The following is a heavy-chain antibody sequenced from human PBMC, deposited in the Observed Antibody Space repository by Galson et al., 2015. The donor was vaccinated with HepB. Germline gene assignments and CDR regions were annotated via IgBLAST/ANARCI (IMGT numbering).Heavy chain of an antibody. D-gene: IGHD5-18*01. V-gene: IGHV1-2*04. CDR3: ARDQRGYSYGSNYYYYYGMDV. CDR2: INPNSGGT. CDR1: GYTFTGYY. J-gene: IGHJ6*02. Sequence: SVKVSCKASGYTFTGYYMHWVRQAPGQGLEWMGWINPNSGGTNYAQKFQGWVTMTRDTSISTAYMELSRLRSDDTAVYYCARDQRGYSYGSNYYYYYGMDVWGQGTTVTVS.